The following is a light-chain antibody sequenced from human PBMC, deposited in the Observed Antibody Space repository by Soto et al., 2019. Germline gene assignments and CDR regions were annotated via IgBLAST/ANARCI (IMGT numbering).Light chain of an antibody. Sequence: EIVVTQSPATLSVSPGERATLSCRASQSVSNTLAWYQQKPGQPPRLLIYDASTRATGIPARFSGSGSETEFTLTITSLQSEDFAVYYCQQYNNWPPAWPFGQGTKVDIK. J-gene: IGKJ1*01. CDR1: QSVSNT. CDR2: DAS. V-gene: IGKV3-15*01. CDR3: QQYNNWPPAWP.